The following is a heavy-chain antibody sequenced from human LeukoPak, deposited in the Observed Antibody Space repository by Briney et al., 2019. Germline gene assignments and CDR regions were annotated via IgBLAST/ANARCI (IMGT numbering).Heavy chain of an antibody. CDR2: IRQDGSEK. V-gene: IGHV3-7*01. J-gene: IGHJ3*02. D-gene: IGHD6-19*01. Sequence: GGSLRLSCEVSGFTFTDYWMNWVRQAPGKGPEWVASIRQDGSEKTYVDSVKGRFTISRDNTKNSLSLQLNGLRAEDTAVYYCARAVAVAGTINAFDIWGQGTMVTVSS. CDR3: ARAVAVAGTINAFDI. CDR1: GFTFTDYW.